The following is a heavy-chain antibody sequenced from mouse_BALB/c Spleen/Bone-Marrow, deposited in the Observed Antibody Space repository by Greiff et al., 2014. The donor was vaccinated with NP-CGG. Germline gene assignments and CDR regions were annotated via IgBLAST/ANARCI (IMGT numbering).Heavy chain of an antibody. V-gene: IGHV14-3*02. CDR3: ASYYYGSAWFAY. D-gene: IGHD1-1*01. CDR2: IDPANGNT. J-gene: IGHJ3*01. Sequence: VQLQQSGAELVKPGASVKLSCTASGFNIKDTYMHWVKQRPEQGLEWIGRIDPANGNTKYDPKFQGKATITADTSSNTAYLQLSSLTSEDTAVYYRASYYYGSAWFAYWGQGTLVTVSA. CDR1: GFNIKDTY.